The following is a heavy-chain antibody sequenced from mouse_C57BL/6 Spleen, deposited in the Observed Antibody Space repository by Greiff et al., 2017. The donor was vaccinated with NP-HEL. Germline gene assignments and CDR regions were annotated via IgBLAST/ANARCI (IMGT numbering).Heavy chain of an antibody. CDR2: IYPGDGDT. V-gene: IGHV1-80*01. CDR1: GYAFSSYW. J-gene: IGHJ2*01. D-gene: IGHD2-14*01. Sequence: VKLMESGAELVKPGASVKISCKASGYAFSSYWMNWVKQRPGKGLEWIGQIYPGDGDTNYNGKFKGKATLTADKSSSTAYMQLSSLTSEDSAVYFCARWGTEYYFDYWGQGTTLTVSS. CDR3: ARWGTEYYFDY.